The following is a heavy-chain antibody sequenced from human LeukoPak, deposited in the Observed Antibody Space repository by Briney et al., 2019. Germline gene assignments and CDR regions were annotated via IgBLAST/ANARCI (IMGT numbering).Heavy chain of an antibody. J-gene: IGHJ6*02. D-gene: IGHD5-18*01. CDR1: GYTFTSYG. CDR3: ARGIIGYGVEKYYYYYGMDV. Sequence: SVKVSCKASGYTFTSYGISWVRQAPGQGLEWMGGIIPIFGTANYAQKFQGRVTITADESTSTAYMELSSLRSEDTAVYYCARGIIGYGVEKYYYYYGMDVWGQGTTVTVSS. V-gene: IGHV1-69*13. CDR2: IIPIFGTA.